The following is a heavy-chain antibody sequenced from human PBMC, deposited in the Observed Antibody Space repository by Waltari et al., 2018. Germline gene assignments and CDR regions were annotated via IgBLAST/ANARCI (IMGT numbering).Heavy chain of an antibody. D-gene: IGHD5-12*01. CDR3: AKDSGNIVATGLAY. Sequence: EVQLLESGGGLVQPGGSLRLSCAASGFTFSSYAMSWVRQAPGKGREWVSAIRGSGGSTYYADSVKGRFTISRDNSKNTLYLQMNSLRAEDTAVYYCAKDSGNIVATGLAYWGQGTLVTVSS. J-gene: IGHJ4*02. CDR2: IRGSGGST. V-gene: IGHV3-23*01. CDR1: GFTFSSYA.